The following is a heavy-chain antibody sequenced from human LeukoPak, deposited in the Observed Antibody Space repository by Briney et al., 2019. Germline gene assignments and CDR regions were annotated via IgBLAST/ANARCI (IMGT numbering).Heavy chain of an antibody. CDR2: IYHSGST. Sequence: GSLRLSCAASGFTFSDYYMSWIRQAPGKGLEWIGSIYHSGSTYYNPSLKSRVTISVDTSKNQFSLKLSSVTAADTAVYYCARPGCSGGSCYSEDFDYWGRGTLVTVSS. V-gene: IGHV4-38-2*01. J-gene: IGHJ4*02. CDR1: GFTFSDYY. CDR3: ARPGCSGGSCYSEDFDY. D-gene: IGHD2-15*01.